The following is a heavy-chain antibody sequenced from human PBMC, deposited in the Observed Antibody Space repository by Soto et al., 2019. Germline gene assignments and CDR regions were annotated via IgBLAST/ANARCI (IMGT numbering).Heavy chain of an antibody. Sequence: LRLSCIASGFTFRNYAMAWVGQAPGEDLEWVSAIGTSGTPTLYADSVKSRFSISRDDSRNTVSLQMNSLRAEDTAVYYCAKDIAARRAYYFDYWGQGTLVTVSS. CDR3: AKDIAARRAYYFDY. D-gene: IGHD6-6*01. CDR1: GFTFRNYA. J-gene: IGHJ4*02. CDR2: IGTSGTPT. V-gene: IGHV3-23*01.